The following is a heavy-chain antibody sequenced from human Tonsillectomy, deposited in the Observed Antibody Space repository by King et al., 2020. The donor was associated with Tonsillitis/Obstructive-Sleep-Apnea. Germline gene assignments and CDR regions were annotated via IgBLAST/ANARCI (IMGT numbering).Heavy chain of an antibody. V-gene: IGHV4-59*01. J-gene: IGHJ4*02. Sequence: QLQESGPGLVKPSETLSLTCTVSGGSISSYYWSWIRQPPGKGLEWIGYMYYSGSTNYNPLLKSRVTISVDTSKNQFSLKLSSVTAADTAVYYCARIPSGVGATGFDYWGQGTLVTVSS. CDR2: MYYSGST. D-gene: IGHD1-26*01. CDR1: GGSISSYY. CDR3: ARIPSGVGATGFDY.